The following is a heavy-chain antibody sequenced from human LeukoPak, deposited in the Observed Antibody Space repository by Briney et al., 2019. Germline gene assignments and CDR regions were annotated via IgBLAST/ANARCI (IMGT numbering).Heavy chain of an antibody. D-gene: IGHD5-12*01. V-gene: IGHV4-59*01. CDR3: ARVVYSGYDFRGAMDV. J-gene: IGHJ6*03. CDR2: IYYTGST. Sequence: PSETLSLTCTISGGSISSYYWSWIRQPPGKGLEWIGYIYYTGSTNHNPSLKSRVTISVDTSKNQFSLKLSSVTAADTAVYYCARVVYSGYDFRGAMDVWGKGTTVTVSS. CDR1: GGSISSYY.